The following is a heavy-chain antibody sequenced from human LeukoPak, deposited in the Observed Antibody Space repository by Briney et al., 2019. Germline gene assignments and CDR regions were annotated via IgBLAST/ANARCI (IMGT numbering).Heavy chain of an antibody. Sequence: PSETLSLTCTVSGGSISNFYWSWIRQPPGKELEWIGYISDREGATYNPSLKSRVTISVDTSKNQFSLKLSSVTAADTAVYYCARYSPSMGVFDYWGQGTLVTVSS. CDR3: ARYSPSMGVFDY. J-gene: IGHJ4*02. D-gene: IGHD2-21*01. CDR2: ISDREGA. V-gene: IGHV4-59*01. CDR1: GGSISNFY.